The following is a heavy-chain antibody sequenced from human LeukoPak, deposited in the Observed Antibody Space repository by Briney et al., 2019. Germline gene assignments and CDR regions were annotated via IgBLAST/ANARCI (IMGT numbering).Heavy chain of an antibody. CDR1: GDSMGNYY. D-gene: IGHD3-22*01. CDR3: ARSTGFYATYYMDV. Sequence: SETLSLTCTVSGDSMGNYYWNWLRQPTGKGLEWIGRIRSDGTTYANPSLESAVTMSVDTSNNHISLRLSSATAADTAVYYCARSTGFYATYYMDVWGKGTTVTVSS. J-gene: IGHJ6*03. V-gene: IGHV4-4*07. CDR2: IRSDGTT.